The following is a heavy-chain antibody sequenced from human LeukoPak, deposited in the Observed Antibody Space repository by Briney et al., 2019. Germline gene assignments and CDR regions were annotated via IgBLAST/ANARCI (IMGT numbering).Heavy chain of an antibody. CDR2: ISSSSSYI. Sequence: GGSLRLSCAASGFTFSSYSMNWVRQAPGKGLEWVSSISSSSSYIYYADSVKGRFTISRDNSKNTLYLQMNSLRAEDTAVYYCARYDGGSGPFDYWGQGTLVTVSS. CDR3: ARYDGGSGPFDY. CDR1: GFTFSSYS. V-gene: IGHV3-21*04. J-gene: IGHJ4*02. D-gene: IGHD3-10*01.